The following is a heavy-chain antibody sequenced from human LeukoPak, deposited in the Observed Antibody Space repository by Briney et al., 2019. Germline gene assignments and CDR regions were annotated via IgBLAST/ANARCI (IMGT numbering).Heavy chain of an antibody. CDR1: GGSISSYY. CDR2: IYTSGTI. CDR3: ARYGGKNYYDSTGYQPYYSYYYMDV. J-gene: IGHJ6*03. Sequence: PSETLSLTCTVSGGSISSYYWSWIRQPAGTALEWIGRIYTSGTITYNPSLKSRVTMSVDTSKNQFSLKLSSVTAADTAVYYCARYGGKNYYDSTGYQPYYSYYYMDVWGKGTTVTISS. D-gene: IGHD3-22*01. V-gene: IGHV4-4*07.